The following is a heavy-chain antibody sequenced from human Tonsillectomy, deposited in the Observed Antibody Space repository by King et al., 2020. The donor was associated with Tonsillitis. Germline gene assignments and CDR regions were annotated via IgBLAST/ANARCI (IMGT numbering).Heavy chain of an antibody. CDR3: STLTRLLPHAAFDV. J-gene: IGHJ3*01. CDR1: AYTFTDHW. V-gene: IGHV5-51*01. CDR2: IHPGDSDI. Sequence: QLVQSGAEVKKPGESLKISCKGSAYTFTDHWIGWVRQMPGKRLEWMGIIHPGDSDIKYSPSFQGQVTISADKSINIAYLHWSSLNASDTALYYCSTLTRLLPHAAFDVWGQGTMVTVSS. D-gene: IGHD3-22*01.